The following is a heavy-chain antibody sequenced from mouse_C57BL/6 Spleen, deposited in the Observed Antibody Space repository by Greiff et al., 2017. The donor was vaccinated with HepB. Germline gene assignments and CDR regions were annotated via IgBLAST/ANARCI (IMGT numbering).Heavy chain of an antibody. V-gene: IGHV5-16*01. Sequence: EVKLMESEGGLVQPGSSMKLSCTASGFTFSDYYMAWVRQVPEKGLEWVANINYDGSSTYYLDSLKSRFIISRDNAKNILYLQMSSLKSEDTATYYCARGVGPYYFDYWGQGTTLTVSS. CDR1: GFTFSDYY. D-gene: IGHD1-1*02. CDR2: INYDGSST. J-gene: IGHJ2*01. CDR3: ARGVGPYYFDY.